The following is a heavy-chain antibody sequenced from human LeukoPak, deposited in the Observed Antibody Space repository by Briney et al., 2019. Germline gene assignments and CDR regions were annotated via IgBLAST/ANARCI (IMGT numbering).Heavy chain of an antibody. CDR1: GFTFNTYA. V-gene: IGHV3-23*01. CDR2: IGGSGGCT. Sequence: GGSLRLSCAASGFTFNTYAIYWVRQAPGKGLEWVSGIGGSGGCTYYADSVKGRFTISRDNSKNTVYLQMNSLTADDTAIYYCAKTTVGYSSGRYPGWPADCWGQGTLVIVSS. D-gene: IGHD6-19*01. J-gene: IGHJ4*02. CDR3: AKTTVGYSSGRYPGWPADC.